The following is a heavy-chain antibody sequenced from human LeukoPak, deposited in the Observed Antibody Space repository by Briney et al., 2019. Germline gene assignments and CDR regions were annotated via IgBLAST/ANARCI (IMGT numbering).Heavy chain of an antibody. J-gene: IGHJ6*03. Sequence: SETLSLTCTVSGGSMISADTYWTWIRQSPGKGLEWIGYFYYNGRTYYNPSLKSRVSMSVHTSKNQFSLKLSSVTAADTAVYYCARDGFCYHYYMDVWGEGTTVTVSS. D-gene: IGHD2/OR15-2a*01. V-gene: IGHV4-30-4*01. CDR2: FYYNGRT. CDR1: GGSMISADTY. CDR3: ARDGFCYHYYMDV.